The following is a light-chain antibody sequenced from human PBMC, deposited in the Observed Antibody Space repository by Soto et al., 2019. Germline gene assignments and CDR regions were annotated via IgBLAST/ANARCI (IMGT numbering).Light chain of an antibody. CDR3: AAWDDSLNGYV. Sequence: QPVLTQPPSVSGTPGQRVTISCSGGGSNIGSNTVNWFQHLPGTAPKLLIYGNNQRPSGVPDRFSGSKPGTSASLAISGLQSADEADYYCAAWDDSLNGYVFGTGTKVTVL. V-gene: IGLV1-44*01. J-gene: IGLJ1*01. CDR2: GNN. CDR1: GSNIGSNT.